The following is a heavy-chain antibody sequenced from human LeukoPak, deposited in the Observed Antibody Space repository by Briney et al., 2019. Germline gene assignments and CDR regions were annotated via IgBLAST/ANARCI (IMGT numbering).Heavy chain of an antibody. CDR3: ARDGVARLAADYYYYMDV. V-gene: IGHV1-18*01. CDR1: GYTFTSYG. D-gene: IGHD6-13*01. J-gene: IGHJ6*03. CDR2: ISAYNGNT. Sequence: ASVKVSCKASGYTFTSYGISWVRQAPGQGLEWMGWISAYNGNTNYAQKLQGRVAMTPDTSTSTAYMELRSLRSDDTAVYYCARDGVARLAADYYYYMDVWGKGTTVTVSS.